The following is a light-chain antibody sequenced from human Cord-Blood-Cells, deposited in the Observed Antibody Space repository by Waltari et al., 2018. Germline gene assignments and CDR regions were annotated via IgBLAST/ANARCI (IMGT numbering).Light chain of an antibody. CDR1: SSDVGGYND. V-gene: IGLV2-8*01. J-gene: IGLJ1*01. CDR3: SSYAGSNNFV. Sequence: QSALTQPPSASGSPGQSVPISCTGTSSDVGGYNDFSWYQQHPGKASKLMIYEVSQRPSGVPDRFSGSKSGNTASLTVSGLQAEDEADYYCSSYAGSNNFVFGTGTKVTVL. CDR2: EVS.